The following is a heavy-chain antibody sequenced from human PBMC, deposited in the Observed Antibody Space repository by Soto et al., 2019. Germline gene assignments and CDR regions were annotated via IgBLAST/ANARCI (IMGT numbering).Heavy chain of an antibody. CDR3: ARVDRRGWNGLVY. CDR1: GYTFISYG. J-gene: IGHJ4*02. D-gene: IGHD6-19*01. Sequence: QLVQSGPEVKKPGSSVKVSCTAFGYTFISYGIGWVRQAPGQGLEWMGWITTHNDNTNYAQQFQGRVTFTTDTSTSTAYIEVRSLTSDDPAVFYCARVDRRGWNGLVYWGQGTLVTVSS. CDR2: ITTHNDNT. V-gene: IGHV1-18*01.